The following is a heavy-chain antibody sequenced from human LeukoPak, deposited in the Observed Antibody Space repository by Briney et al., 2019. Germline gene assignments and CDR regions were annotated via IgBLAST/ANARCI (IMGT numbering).Heavy chain of an antibody. CDR2: IIHSGST. CDR3: ARGPYSSGWYEARKYYFDY. CDR1: GGSFSGYY. V-gene: IGHV4-34*01. Sequence: SETLSLTCAAYGGSFSGYYWSWIRQPPGKGLEWIGEIIHSGSTNYNPSLKSRVTISVDTSKNQFTLKLSSVTAADTPVYYCARGPYSSGWYEARKYYFDYWGQGTLVTVSS. D-gene: IGHD6-19*01. J-gene: IGHJ4*02.